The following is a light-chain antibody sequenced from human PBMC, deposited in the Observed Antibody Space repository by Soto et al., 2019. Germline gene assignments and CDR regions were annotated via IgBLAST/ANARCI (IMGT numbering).Light chain of an antibody. V-gene: IGKV3-20*01. CDR1: QSVSNNY. Sequence: EIVLTQSPGTLSLSPGERATLSCRAIQSVSNNYLAWYRQKPGQAPRPLIYGASNMATGIPDRLSGSGSGTDFTLTISRLEPEDFAVYYCQQYGSSPRTFGQGTKV. J-gene: IGKJ1*01. CDR2: GAS. CDR3: QQYGSSPRT.